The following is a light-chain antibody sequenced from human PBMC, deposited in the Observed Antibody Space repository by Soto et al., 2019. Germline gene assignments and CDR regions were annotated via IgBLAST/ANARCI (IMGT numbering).Light chain of an antibody. CDR3: QHLQLP. Sequence: DIQMTQSPSTLSGSVGDRVTITCRASQTISSWLAWYQQKPGKAPKVLIYKASTLKSGVPSRFSGSGSGTEFTLTIRSLQPDDFAVYYCQHLQLPFGGGTKGISN. CDR2: KAS. CDR1: QTISSW. J-gene: IGKJ4*01. V-gene: IGKV1-5*03.